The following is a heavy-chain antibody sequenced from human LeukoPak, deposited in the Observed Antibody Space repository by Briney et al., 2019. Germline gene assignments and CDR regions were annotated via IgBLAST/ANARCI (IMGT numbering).Heavy chain of an antibody. J-gene: IGHJ5*02. CDR1: GVSFSGYY. D-gene: IGHD6-13*01. CDR2: INHSGST. Sequence: PSETLSLTCAVYGVSFSGYYWSWIRQPPGKGLEWIGEINHSGSTNYNPSLKSRVTISVDTSKNQFSLKLSSVAAADTAVYYCARGPSSSWFSRVWRNWFDPWGQGTLVTVSS. CDR3: ARGPSSSWFSRVWRNWFDP. V-gene: IGHV4-34*01.